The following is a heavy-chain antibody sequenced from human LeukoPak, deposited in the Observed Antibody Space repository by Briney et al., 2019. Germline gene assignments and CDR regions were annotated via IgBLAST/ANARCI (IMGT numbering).Heavy chain of an antibody. J-gene: IGHJ5*02. CDR3: ARGYYGSGPSESWFDP. D-gene: IGHD3-10*01. CDR1: GFTFSSYW. Sequence: GGSLRLSCAASGFTFSSYWMSWVRQAPGKGLEWVSYISSSSSTIYYADSVKGRFTISRDNAKNSLYLQMNSLRDEDTAVYYCARGYYGSGPSESWFDPWGQGTLVTVSS. V-gene: IGHV3-48*02. CDR2: ISSSSSTI.